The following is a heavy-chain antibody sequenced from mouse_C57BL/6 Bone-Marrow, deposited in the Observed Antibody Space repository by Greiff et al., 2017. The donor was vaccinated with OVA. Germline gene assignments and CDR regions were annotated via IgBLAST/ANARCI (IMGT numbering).Heavy chain of an antibody. Sequence: VQLQQSGGDLVKPGGSLKLSCAASGYTFSSYGMSWVRQTPDKRLEWVATISSGGSYTYYPDSVKGRFTISRDNAKNTLYLQMSSLKSEDTAMYYCARHDYNNYLFFYYDDWGPGPTLTVYS. D-gene: IGHD2-5*01. CDR2: ISSGGSYT. V-gene: IGHV5-6*01. CDR3: ARHDYNNYLFFYYDD. J-gene: IGHJ2*01. CDR1: GYTFSSYG.